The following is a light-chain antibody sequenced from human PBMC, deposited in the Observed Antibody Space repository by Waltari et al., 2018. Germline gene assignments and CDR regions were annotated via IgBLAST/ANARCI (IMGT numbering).Light chain of an antibody. J-gene: IGKJ1*01. CDR3: QKYWTLPAT. V-gene: IGKV3-20*01. Sequence: EIVLTQSPGTLSFSPGERATLSCRASQSVSRTLAWYQQKPGQAPRLLIYDASSMATGIPYRFSGSGSGTDFSLTISRLEPEDFAAYYCQKYWTLPATFGQGTKVEIK. CDR2: DAS. CDR1: QSVSRT.